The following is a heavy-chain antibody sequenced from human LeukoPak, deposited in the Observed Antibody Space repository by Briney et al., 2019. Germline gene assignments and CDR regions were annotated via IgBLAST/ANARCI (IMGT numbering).Heavy chain of an antibody. CDR3: ARGRYDSSGSYSLFDY. CDR1: GFTVSSNS. D-gene: IGHD3-22*01. V-gene: IGHV3-53*01. CDR2: IYSDNT. J-gene: IGHJ4*02. Sequence: PGGSLRLSCTVSGFTVSSNSMSWVRQAPGKGLEWVSFIYSDNTHYSDSVKGRFTISRDNAKNSLYLQMNSLRAEDTAVYYCARGRYDSSGSYSLFDYWGQGTLVTVSS.